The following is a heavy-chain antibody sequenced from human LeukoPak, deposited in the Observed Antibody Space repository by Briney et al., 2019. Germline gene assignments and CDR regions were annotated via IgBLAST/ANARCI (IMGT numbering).Heavy chain of an antibody. CDR2: ISSSSSYI. Sequence: GGSLRLSCAASGFTFSSYSMNWVRQAPGKGLEWVSSISSSSSYIYYADSVKGRFTISRDNAKNSLYLQMNCLRAEDTAVYYCARDKGFWSGYYYYYMDVWGKGTTVTVSS. CDR1: GFTFSSYS. D-gene: IGHD3-3*01. J-gene: IGHJ6*03. V-gene: IGHV3-21*01. CDR3: ARDKGFWSGYYYYYMDV.